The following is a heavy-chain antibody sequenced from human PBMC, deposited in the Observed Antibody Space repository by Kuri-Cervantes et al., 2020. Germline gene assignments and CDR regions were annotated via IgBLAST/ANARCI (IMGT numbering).Heavy chain of an antibody. CDR2: INHSGST. CDR1: GGSFSGYY. V-gene: IGHV4-34*01. J-gene: IGHJ4*02. D-gene: IGHD6-13*01. Sequence: SQTLSLTCAVYGGSFSGYYWSWIRQPPGKGLEWIGEINHSGSTIYNPSLKSRVTISVDTSKNQFSLKLSSVTAADTAVYSCAIYSSSWYGVDYWGQGTLVTVSS. CDR3: AIYSSSWYGVDY.